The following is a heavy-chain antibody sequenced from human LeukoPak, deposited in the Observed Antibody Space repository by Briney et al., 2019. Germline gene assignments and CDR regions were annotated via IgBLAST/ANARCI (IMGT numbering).Heavy chain of an antibody. CDR1: GYTFTSYG. CDR2: ISAYNGNT. V-gene: IGHV1-18*01. J-gene: IGHJ4*02. CDR3: ARVSWYCSSASCYTMDY. D-gene: IGHD2-2*02. Sequence: ASVKVSCKASGYTFTSYGISWVRQAPGQGLEWMGWISAYNGNTNYAQKLQGRVTMTTDTSTSTAYMELRSLRSDDTAVYYCARVSWYCSSASCYTMDYWGQGTLVTVSS.